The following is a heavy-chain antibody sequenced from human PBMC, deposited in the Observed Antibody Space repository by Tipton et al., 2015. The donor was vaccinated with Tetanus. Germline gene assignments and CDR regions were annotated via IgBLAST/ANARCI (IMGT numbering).Heavy chain of an antibody. D-gene: IGHD2-15*01. CDR3: VRCNGGNCCHVDS. CDR1: GGSMSGYY. V-gene: IGHV4-59*01. Sequence: TLSLTCIVSGGSMSGYYWSWIRQPPGKGLEWIGYIYDTGNTNYKSSLKSRVTMSVDTSKNQFSLKLTSVTAADTAMYYCVRCNGGNCCHVDSWGRGTLVTVSS. J-gene: IGHJ4*02. CDR2: IYDTGNT.